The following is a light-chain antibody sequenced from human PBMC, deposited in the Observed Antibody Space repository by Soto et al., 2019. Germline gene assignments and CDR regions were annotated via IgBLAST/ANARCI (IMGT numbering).Light chain of an antibody. J-gene: IGKJ1*01. V-gene: IGKV3-15*01. CDR1: QSVRSN. Sequence: EIVMKQSPVTLSVSPGERATLSCTASQSVRSNLAWYQQKPGQAPSLLIYGAFTRATGIPPRFSGTGSGTEFTLTISSLQSEDFALYYCQQYNDWPLTFGQGIMVDIK. CDR3: QQYNDWPLT. CDR2: GAF.